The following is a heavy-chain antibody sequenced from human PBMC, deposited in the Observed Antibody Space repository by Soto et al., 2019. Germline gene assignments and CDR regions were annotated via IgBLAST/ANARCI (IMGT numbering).Heavy chain of an antibody. J-gene: IGHJ4*02. D-gene: IGHD3-22*01. CDR1: GGTFSSDA. V-gene: IGHV1-69*06. Sequence: SVKFSGKASGGTFSSDATSWVRQAHGQGRGWMGGLIPIFGTANYAQKFQGRVTITADKSTSTAYMELSCLRSEDTAVYYCVVSTGARTTMIVVGRLDYWGREPLVT. CDR2: LIPIFGTA. CDR3: VVSTGARTTMIVVGRLDY.